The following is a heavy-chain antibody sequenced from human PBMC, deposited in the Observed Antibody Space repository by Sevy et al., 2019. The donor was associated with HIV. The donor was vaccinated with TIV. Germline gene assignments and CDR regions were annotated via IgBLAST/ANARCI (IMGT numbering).Heavy chain of an antibody. CDR3: VKDMGDYYDSYGFKMFDF. D-gene: IGHD3-22*01. CDR2: ISWSSGTI. J-gene: IGHJ4*02. V-gene: IGHV3-9*01. CDR1: GFRFDDYA. Sequence: GGSLRLSCAASGFRFDDYAMHWVRQTPGKGLEWVSGISWSSGTIRYADFVMCRFTVSRDNAKNSLYLQMNSLRDEDTALYYCVKDMGDYYDSYGFKMFDFWGQGTLVTVSS.